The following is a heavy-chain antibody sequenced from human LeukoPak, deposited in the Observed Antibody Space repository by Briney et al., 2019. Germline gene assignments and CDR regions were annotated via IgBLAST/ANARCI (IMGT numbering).Heavy chain of an antibody. CDR3: ARDQAKDEWETNFDY. CDR2: ISAYNGNT. J-gene: IGHJ4*02. CDR1: GYTFTSYG. D-gene: IGHD1-26*01. V-gene: IGHV1-18*01. Sequence: ASVKVSCKASGYTFTSYGISWVRQAPGQGLEWMGWISAYNGNTNYAQKLQGRVTMTTDTSTSTAYMELRSLRSDDTAVYYCARDQAKDEWETNFDYWGQGTLVTVSS.